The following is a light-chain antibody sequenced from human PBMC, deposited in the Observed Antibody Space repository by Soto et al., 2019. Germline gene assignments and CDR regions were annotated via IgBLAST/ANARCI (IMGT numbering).Light chain of an antibody. CDR2: DVN. CDR1: SSDIGAYNY. Sequence: QSVRTQPASVSGSPGQSITISCTGTSSDIGAYNYVSWYQQHPGKAPKLMIYDVNIRPSGVSNRFSGSKSGNTASLTISGLQAEDEADYYCTSWTTSTTMIFGGGTKLTVL. V-gene: IGLV2-14*03. CDR3: TSWTTSTTMI. J-gene: IGLJ2*01.